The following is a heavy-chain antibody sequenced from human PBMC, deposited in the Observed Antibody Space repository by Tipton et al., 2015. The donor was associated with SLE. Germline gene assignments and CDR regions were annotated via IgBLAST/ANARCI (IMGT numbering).Heavy chain of an antibody. J-gene: IGHJ4*02. V-gene: IGHV3-30*04. CDR1: GFTFANFG. D-gene: IGHD3-16*01. CDR2: ISSDGSNK. Sequence: SLRLSCAASGFTFANFGMHWVRQAPGKGLEWLAVISSDGSNKYYGDSVKGRITISRDNSKNTPYLHLVSLRPEDTSLYYCARGHGALDYWGQGTLVTVSS. CDR3: ARGHGALDY.